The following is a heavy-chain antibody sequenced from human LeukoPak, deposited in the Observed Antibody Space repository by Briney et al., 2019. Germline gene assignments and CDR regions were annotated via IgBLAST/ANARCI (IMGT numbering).Heavy chain of an antibody. CDR3: VKEHVDRAFTRSFEI. J-gene: IGHJ3*02. V-gene: IGHV3-23*01. Sequence: GRSLRLSCAASGFTFSTNPMSWVRQAPGKWLEWVSAISPDNTYYADSVKGRLTISRDDSKNTVYLQMNSPRAEDTARYYCVKEHVDRAFTRSFEIWGQGTVVTVSS. CDR1: GFTFSTNP. D-gene: IGHD3-10*01. CDR2: ISPDNT.